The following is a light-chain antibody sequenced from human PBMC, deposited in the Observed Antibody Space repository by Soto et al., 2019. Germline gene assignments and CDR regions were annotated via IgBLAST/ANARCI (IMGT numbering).Light chain of an antibody. J-gene: IGLJ1*01. CDR1: SSNIGSNT. CDR2: SNS. CDR3: ATWDDSLNGYV. V-gene: IGLV1-44*01. Sequence: QSVLTQPPSASGTPRQRVTISCSGSSSNIGSNTVSWYQQLPGRAPKLLIYSNSQRPSGVPDRFSGSKSGTSASLAISGLQSEDEADYYCATWDDSLNGYVFGTGTKLTVL.